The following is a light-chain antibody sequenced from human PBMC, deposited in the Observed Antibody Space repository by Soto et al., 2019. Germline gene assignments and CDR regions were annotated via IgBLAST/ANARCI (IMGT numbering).Light chain of an antibody. J-gene: IGKJ1*01. V-gene: IGKV1-5*03. CDR2: MAS. CDR3: QHYSGSPWT. Sequence: DIPVTQSPSTLSASVGDRVTITCRASQSISVWLAWFQQKPGRAPKLLIYMASKLESGVPSRFSGSGSGTEFTLTISSLQPDDFATYYCQHYSGSPWTFGQGTKVEVK. CDR1: QSISVW.